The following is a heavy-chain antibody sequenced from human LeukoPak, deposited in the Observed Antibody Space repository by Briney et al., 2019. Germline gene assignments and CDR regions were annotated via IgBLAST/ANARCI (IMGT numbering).Heavy chain of an antibody. J-gene: IGHJ4*02. CDR1: GCTFSSYA. CDR2: IIPIFGTA. Sequence: SVKVSCKASGCTFSSYAISWVRQAPGQGLEWMGGIIPIFGTANYAQKCQGRVTITADESTSTAYMELSSLRSEDTAVYYCARDSNYYGSGSYYSPLDYWGQGTLVTVSS. V-gene: IGHV1-69*13. CDR3: ARDSNYYGSGSYYSPLDY. D-gene: IGHD3-10*01.